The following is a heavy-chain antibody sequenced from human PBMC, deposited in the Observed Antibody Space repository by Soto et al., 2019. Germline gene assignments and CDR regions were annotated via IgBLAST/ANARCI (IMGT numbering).Heavy chain of an antibody. Sequence: SETQPLTCTVAWGSIISSSYYWGWIRQPPGKGLEWIGTIYYSGSTYYNPSLKSRVTISVDTFKNQFSLNLSSVTAADTAVYYCARLRAELSSPVDPWGQGTLVTVSS. J-gene: IGHJ5*02. V-gene: IGHV4-39*01. CDR2: IYYSGST. CDR3: ARLRAELSSPVDP. D-gene: IGHD1-7*01. CDR1: WGSIISSSYY.